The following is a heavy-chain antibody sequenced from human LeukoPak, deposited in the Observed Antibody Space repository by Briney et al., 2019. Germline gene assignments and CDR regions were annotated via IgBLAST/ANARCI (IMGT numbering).Heavy chain of an antibody. Sequence: PGGSLRLSCAASGFTVSSNYMSWVRQAPGKGLEWVSVIYSGGSTYYADSVKGRFTISRDNSKNTLYLQMNSLRAEDTAVYYCASRRDYSTLYYFDYWGQGTLVTVSS. CDR2: IYSGGST. J-gene: IGHJ4*02. D-gene: IGHD4-11*01. CDR3: ASRRDYSTLYYFDY. V-gene: IGHV3-53*01. CDR1: GFTVSSNY.